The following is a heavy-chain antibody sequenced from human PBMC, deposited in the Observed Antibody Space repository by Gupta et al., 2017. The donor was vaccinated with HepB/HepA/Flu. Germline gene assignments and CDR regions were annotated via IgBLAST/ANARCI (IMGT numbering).Heavy chain of an antibody. V-gene: IGHV3-30*04. D-gene: IGHD3-10*01. CDR3: ARDGGEWGWGYYLDY. Sequence: QVHLVESGGGVVQPGRSLRLSCAASGFTFSKNSMHWVRQAPGKGLEWVAVISFDGSNKYYTDAVKGRFTTSRDNSKNTLYLQTNSLRVDDTALYYCARDGGEWGWGYYLDYWGQGVLVTVSS. J-gene: IGHJ4*02. CDR2: ISFDGSNK. CDR1: GFTFSKNS.